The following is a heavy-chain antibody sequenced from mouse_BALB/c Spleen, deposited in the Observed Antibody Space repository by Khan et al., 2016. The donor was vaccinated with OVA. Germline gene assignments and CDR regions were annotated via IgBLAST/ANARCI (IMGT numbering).Heavy chain of an antibody. J-gene: IGHJ2*01. V-gene: IGHV5-6-5*01. Sequence: EVQLVESGGGLVKPGGSLKLSCAASGFSFSSYYMSWVLQTPETRLEWVASISRVGFTYYPDSVKGRFTISGDNASNIPYLQLSSLRSEDTAMYYCAEGLYVDCFAYWGQGTTLTVSS. CDR2: ISRVGFT. CDR3: AEGLYVDCFAY. CDR1: GFSFSSYY. D-gene: IGHD6-1*01.